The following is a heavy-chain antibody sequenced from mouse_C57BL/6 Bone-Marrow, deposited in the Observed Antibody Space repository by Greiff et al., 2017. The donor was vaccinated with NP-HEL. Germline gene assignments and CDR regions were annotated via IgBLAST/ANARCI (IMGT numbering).Heavy chain of an antibody. V-gene: IGHV5-9-1*02. Sequence: EVKLVESGAGLVKPGGSLKLSCAASGFTFSSYAMSWVRQTPEKRLEWVAYISSGGDYIYYADTVKGRFTISRDNARNTLYLQMSSLKSEDTAVYYCTREEATVVATDWYFDVWGTGTTVTVSS. J-gene: IGHJ1*03. CDR2: ISSGGDYI. D-gene: IGHD1-1*01. CDR3: TREEATVVATDWYFDV. CDR1: GFTFSSYA.